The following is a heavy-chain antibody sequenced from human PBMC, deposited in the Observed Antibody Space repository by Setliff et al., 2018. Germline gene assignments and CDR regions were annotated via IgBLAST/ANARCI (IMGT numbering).Heavy chain of an antibody. CDR1: GYAFTDNY. D-gene: IGHD3-16*01. CDR2: INPKTGGT. J-gene: IGHJ3*01. CDR3: ARSDHLVVDGFDV. V-gene: IGHV1-2*04. Sequence: ASVKVSCKTSGYAFTDNYIHWVRQAPGQGLEWMGWINPKTGGTNLAQKLQGWVSMTRDTSITTAHMELSRLTSDDMAVYFCARSDHLVVDGFDVWGQGTMVTVSS.